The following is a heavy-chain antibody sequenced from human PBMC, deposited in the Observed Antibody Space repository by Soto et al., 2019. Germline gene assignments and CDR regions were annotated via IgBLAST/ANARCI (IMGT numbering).Heavy chain of an antibody. J-gene: IGHJ3*02. Sequence: QLQLQESGPGLVKPSETLSLTCTVSGGSISSSSYYWGWIRQPPGKGLEWIGSIYYSGSTYYNPSLKSRVTISVDTSKNQFSLKLSSVTAADTAVYYCARHSSDQLLTDAFDIWGQGTMVTVSS. V-gene: IGHV4-39*01. CDR2: IYYSGST. CDR1: GGSISSSSYY. D-gene: IGHD2-2*01. CDR3: ARHSSDQLLTDAFDI.